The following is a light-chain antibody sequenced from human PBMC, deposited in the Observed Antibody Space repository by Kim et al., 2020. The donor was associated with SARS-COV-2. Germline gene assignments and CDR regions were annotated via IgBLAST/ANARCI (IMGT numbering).Light chain of an antibody. J-gene: IGLJ2*01. CDR3: NSRDSNDNVV. V-gene: IGLV3-19*01. CDR2: GKN. Sequence: SSELTQDPAVSVALGQTVRITCQGDSLRSYYATWYQQKPGQAPIVVIYGKNNQPSGIPDRFSGSSSGNTASLTITGTQAGDEADYYCNSRDSNDNVVFGGGTQLTVL. CDR1: SLRSYY.